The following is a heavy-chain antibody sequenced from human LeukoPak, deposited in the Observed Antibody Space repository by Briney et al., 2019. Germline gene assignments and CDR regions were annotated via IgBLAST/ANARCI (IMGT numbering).Heavy chain of an antibody. CDR1: GGSISSSSYY. Sequence: KPSETLSLTCTVSGGSISSSSYYWGWIRQPPGKGLEWIGSIYYSGSTYYNPSLKSRVTLSVDTSKNQFSLRLSSVTAADTAVYYCASIYCSGGSCYSDYWGQGTLVTVSS. CDR2: IYYSGST. J-gene: IGHJ4*02. D-gene: IGHD2-15*01. CDR3: ASIYCSGGSCYSDY. V-gene: IGHV4-39*01.